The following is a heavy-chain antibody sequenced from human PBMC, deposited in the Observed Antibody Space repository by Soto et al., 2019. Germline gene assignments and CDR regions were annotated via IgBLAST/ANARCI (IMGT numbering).Heavy chain of an antibody. CDR3: AKGGRPPMYYYDSSGYFLIFDY. D-gene: IGHD3-22*01. J-gene: IGHJ4*02. V-gene: IGHV3-23*01. Sequence: EVQLLESGGGLVQPGGSLRLSCAASEFTFSSYAMSWVRQAPGKGLEWVSAISGSGGSTYYADSVKGRFTISRDNSKNTLYLQMNSLRAEDTAVYYCAKGGRPPMYYYDSSGYFLIFDYWGQGTLVTVSS. CDR2: ISGSGGST. CDR1: EFTFSSYA.